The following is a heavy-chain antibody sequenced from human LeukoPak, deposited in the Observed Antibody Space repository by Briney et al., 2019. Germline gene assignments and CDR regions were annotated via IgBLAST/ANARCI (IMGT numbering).Heavy chain of an antibody. CDR1: GFSLPTPGVG. Sequence: SGPTLMQPTPTLTLTFTFSGFSLPTPGVGVGWIRQPPVKALEWLAVSYWNNDKSYSAALKSSLTITKDTSKNQVVLKMTNMDPVDTATYYCAHKGRGSGSYNMWGQGTLVTVSS. D-gene: IGHD3-10*01. J-gene: IGHJ4*02. CDR2: SYWNNDK. V-gene: IGHV2-5*01. CDR3: AHKGRGSGSYNM.